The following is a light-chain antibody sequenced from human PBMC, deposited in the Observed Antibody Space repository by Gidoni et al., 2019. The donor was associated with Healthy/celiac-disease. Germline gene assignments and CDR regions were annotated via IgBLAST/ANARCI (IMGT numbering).Light chain of an antibody. CDR3: QAWDSSTGV. J-gene: IGLJ1*01. Sequence: SYALTQPPSVSVSPGQTASITCSGDKLGDNYACWYQQKPGQSPVLVIYQDSKRPSGIPELFSGSNSGNTATLTISGTQAMDEADYYCQAWDSSTGVFGTGTKVTVL. CDR1: KLGDNY. CDR2: QDS. V-gene: IGLV3-1*01.